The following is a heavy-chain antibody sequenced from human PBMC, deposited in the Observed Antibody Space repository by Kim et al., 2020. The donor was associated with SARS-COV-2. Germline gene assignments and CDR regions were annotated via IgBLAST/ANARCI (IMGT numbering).Heavy chain of an antibody. CDR3: ARTGGVTTLFDY. D-gene: IGHD4-4*01. V-gene: IGHV4-39*01. Sequence: YDHPSLKSRVTISVDTSKNQFSLKLSSVTAADTAVYYCARTGGVTTLFDYWGQGTLVTVSS. J-gene: IGHJ4*02.